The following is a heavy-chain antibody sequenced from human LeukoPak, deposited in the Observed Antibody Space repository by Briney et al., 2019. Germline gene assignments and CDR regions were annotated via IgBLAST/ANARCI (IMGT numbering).Heavy chain of an antibody. CDR2: INPSGGST. D-gene: IGHD3-16*01. V-gene: IGHV1-46*01. Sequence: ASVKVSCKASGYTFTSYYMHWVRQAPGQGLEWMGIINPSGGSTSYAQKFQGRVTMTRDTSTSTVYMELSSLRSEDTAVYYCATFTFGGRRSTSLDYWGQGTLVTVSS. CDR3: ATFTFGGRRSTSLDY. J-gene: IGHJ4*02. CDR1: GYTFTSYY.